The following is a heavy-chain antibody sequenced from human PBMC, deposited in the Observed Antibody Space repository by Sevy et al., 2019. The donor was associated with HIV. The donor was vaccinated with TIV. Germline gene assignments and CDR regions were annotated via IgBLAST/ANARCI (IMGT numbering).Heavy chain of an antibody. J-gene: IGHJ4*02. Sequence: GGSLRLSCAASGFTFSSYAMHWVRQAPGKGLEWVAVIPYDGSNKYYADSVKGRFTISRHNSKNTLYLQMNSLRAEDTAVYYCARDAVRRGMTTVTGHFDYWGQGTLVTVSS. CDR1: GFTFSSYA. CDR3: ARDAVRRGMTTVTGHFDY. D-gene: IGHD4-17*01. CDR2: IPYDGSNK. V-gene: IGHV3-30-3*01.